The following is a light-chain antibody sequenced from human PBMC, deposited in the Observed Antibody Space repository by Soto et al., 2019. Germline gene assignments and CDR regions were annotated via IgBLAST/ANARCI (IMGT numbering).Light chain of an antibody. Sequence: IVLTQSPVTLSFAPGEVATLSCSASQSVSSSYLAWYQQKPGQAPRLLIYGASSRATGIPDRFSGSGSGTDFTLTISRLEPEDFAVYYCQQYGSSPRTFGQGTKVDI. V-gene: IGKV3-20*01. CDR3: QQYGSSPRT. CDR2: GAS. J-gene: IGKJ1*01. CDR1: QSVSSSY.